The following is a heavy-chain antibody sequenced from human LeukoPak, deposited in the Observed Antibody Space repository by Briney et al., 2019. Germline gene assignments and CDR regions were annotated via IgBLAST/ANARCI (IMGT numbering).Heavy chain of an antibody. CDR2: IIPISGTA. Sequence: SVKVSCKASGGTFSSYAISWVRQAPGQGLEWMGGIIPISGTANYAQKLQGRATMTTDTSTSTAYMELSSLRSEDTAVYYCAREASYAPYAFDIWGQGTMVTVSS. V-gene: IGHV1-69*05. D-gene: IGHD2-2*01. CDR1: GGTFSSYA. J-gene: IGHJ3*02. CDR3: AREASYAPYAFDI.